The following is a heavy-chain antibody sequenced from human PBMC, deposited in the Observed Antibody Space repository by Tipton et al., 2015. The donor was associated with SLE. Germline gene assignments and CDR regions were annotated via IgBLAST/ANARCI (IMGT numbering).Heavy chain of an antibody. V-gene: IGHV4-61*01. J-gene: IGHJ4*02. D-gene: IGHD2-8*01. CDR1: GGSVSSGSYY. CDR2: IYYSGST. CDR3: ARGSNGLSDY. Sequence: TLSLTCTVSGGSVSSGSYYWSWIRQPPGKGLEWIGYIYYSGSTNYNPSLKSRVTISVDTSKNQFSLKLSSVTAADTAVYYCARGSNGLSDYWGQGTLVTVSS.